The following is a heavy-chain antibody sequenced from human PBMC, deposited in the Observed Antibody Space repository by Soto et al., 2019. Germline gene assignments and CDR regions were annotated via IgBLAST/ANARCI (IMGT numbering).Heavy chain of an antibody. CDR3: ARVRDSFGLDV. CDR1: GGSITGAYY. V-gene: IGHV4-31*03. D-gene: IGHD2-15*01. J-gene: IGHJ6*01. Sequence: SETLSLTCNVSGGSITGAYYWNWIRQHPGKGLEWIGSIHYRGTTDYNPSLKSRITISLDRSKNQFALKLSSVTAADTAVYYCARVRDSFGLDVWGQGTTVTVSA. CDR2: IHYRGTT.